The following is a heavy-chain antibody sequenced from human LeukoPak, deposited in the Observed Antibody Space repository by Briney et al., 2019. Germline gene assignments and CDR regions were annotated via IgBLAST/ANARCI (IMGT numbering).Heavy chain of an antibody. J-gene: IGHJ4*02. CDR2: IKEDGSEK. Sequence: GGSLRLSCAASGFTLSTSWMSWVRQAPGKGLEWLANIKEDGSEKWYMDSVKGRFTISRDNAKNSLYLQMNSLRAEDTAVFYCAEGDYFDYWGQGTLVTVSS. V-gene: IGHV3-7*01. CDR3: AEGDYFDY. CDR1: GFTLSTSW. D-gene: IGHD3-16*01.